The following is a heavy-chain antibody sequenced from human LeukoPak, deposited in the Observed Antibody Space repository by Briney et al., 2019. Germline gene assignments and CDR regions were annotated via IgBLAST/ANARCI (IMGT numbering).Heavy chain of an antibody. J-gene: IGHJ4*02. V-gene: IGHV3-15*07. CDR3: AREKLGSRGYVDY. CDR2: IKSKTDGGTT. CDR1: GFSFSNAW. Sequence: GGSLRLSCAASGFSFSNAWMNWVRQAPGKGLEWVGRIKSKTDGGTTDYTAPVKGRFTISRDDSKNTLYLQMNSLKTEDTAVYYCAREKLGSRGYVDYWGQGTLVTVSS. D-gene: IGHD3-22*01.